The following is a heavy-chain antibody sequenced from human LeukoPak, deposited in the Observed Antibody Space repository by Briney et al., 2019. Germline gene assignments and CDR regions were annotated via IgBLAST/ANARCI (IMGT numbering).Heavy chain of an antibody. V-gene: IGHV4-61*02. Sequence: SQTLSLTCTVSGGSISSGSYYWSWIRQPAGKGLEWIGRIYTSGSTNYNPSLKSRVTISVDTSKNQFSLKLSSVTAADTAVYYCARKVVTIAAAGPSYYYYYMDVWGKGTTVTVSS. CDR1: GGSISSGSYY. D-gene: IGHD6-13*01. CDR3: ARKVVTIAAAGPSYYYYYMDV. CDR2: IYTSGST. J-gene: IGHJ6*03.